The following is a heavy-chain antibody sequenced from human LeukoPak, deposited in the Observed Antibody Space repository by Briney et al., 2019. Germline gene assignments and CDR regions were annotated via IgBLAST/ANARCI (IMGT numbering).Heavy chain of an antibody. Sequence: SQTLSLTCTVSVGSISSGDYYWSWIRQPPGKGLEWIGYIYYSGSTYYNPSLKSRVTISVDTSKNQFSLKLSSVTAADTAVYYCARLIYSSGYYLDFWGQGTLVTVSS. V-gene: IGHV4-30-4*08. D-gene: IGHD3-22*01. CDR2: IYYSGST. J-gene: IGHJ4*02. CDR1: VGSISSGDYY. CDR3: ARLIYSSGYYLDF.